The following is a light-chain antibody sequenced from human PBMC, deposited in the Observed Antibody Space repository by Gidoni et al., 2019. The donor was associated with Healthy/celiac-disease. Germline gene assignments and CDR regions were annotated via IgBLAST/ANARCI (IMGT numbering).Light chain of an antibody. CDR2: DAS. CDR3: QQYDNRRWT. J-gene: IGKJ1*01. Sequence: DIQLTQSPSSLSASVGDRVTITCQASQDISNYLTWYQQKPGKAPKLLIYDASNLETGVPSRFSGSGSGTDFTFTISSLQPEDIATYYCQQYDNRRWTFGQGTKVEIK. CDR1: QDISNY. V-gene: IGKV1-33*01.